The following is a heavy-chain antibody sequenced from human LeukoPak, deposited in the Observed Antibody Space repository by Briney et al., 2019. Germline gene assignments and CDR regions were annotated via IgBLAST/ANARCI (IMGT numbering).Heavy chain of an antibody. J-gene: IGHJ6*02. Sequence: GESLKISCKGSGYSFTSYWIGWVRQMPGKGLEWMGIIYPGHSDTRYSPSFQGQVTISADKSISTAYLQWSSLKASDTAMYYCSRAYCSSTSCYPHDYYYYGMDVWGQGTTVTVSS. D-gene: IGHD2-2*01. CDR2: IYPGHSDT. V-gene: IGHV5-51*01. CDR3: SRAYCSSTSCYPHDYYYYGMDV. CDR1: GYSFTSYW.